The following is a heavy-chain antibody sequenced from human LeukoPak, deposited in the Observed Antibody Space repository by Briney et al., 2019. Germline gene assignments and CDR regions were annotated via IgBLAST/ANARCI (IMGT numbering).Heavy chain of an antibody. CDR3: AGAREFSSSSGRAYYFDY. D-gene: IGHD6-6*01. Sequence: SETLSLTCTVSGGSISSSSYYWGWIRQPPGKGLEWIGTIYYSGTTYYNPSLKSRITISVDTSKNQFSLKLSSVTAADTAVYYCAGAREFSSSSGRAYYFDYWGQGTLVTVSS. CDR1: GGSISSSSYY. J-gene: IGHJ4*02. CDR2: IYYSGTT. V-gene: IGHV4-39*07.